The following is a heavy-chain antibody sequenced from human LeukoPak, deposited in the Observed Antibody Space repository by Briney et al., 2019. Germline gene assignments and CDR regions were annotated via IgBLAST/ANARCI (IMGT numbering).Heavy chain of an antibody. J-gene: IGHJ4*02. CDR2: IYYSGST. CDR3: ARHSSSGFDY. D-gene: IGHD6-6*01. Sequence: SETLSLTCTVSGGSINNYYWSWIRQPPGKGLEWIGSIYYSGSTYYNPSLKSRVTISVDTSKNQFSLKLSSMTAADTAVYYCARHSSSGFDYWGQGTLVTVSS. V-gene: IGHV4-59*05. CDR1: GGSINNYY.